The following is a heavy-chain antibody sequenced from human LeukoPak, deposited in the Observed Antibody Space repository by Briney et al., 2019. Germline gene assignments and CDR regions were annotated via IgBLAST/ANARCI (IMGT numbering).Heavy chain of an antibody. J-gene: IGHJ4*02. Sequence: GASVTVSCKASGYSFTAFYIHWVRQAPGQGLEWMGGIIPIFGTANYAQKFQGRVTITADESTSTAYMELSSLRSEDTAVYYCARARPGIAVAQPRMSLKYWGQGTLVTVSS. CDR2: IIPIFGTA. CDR3: ARARPGIAVAQPRMSLKY. CDR1: GYSFTAFY. V-gene: IGHV1-69*13. D-gene: IGHD6-19*01.